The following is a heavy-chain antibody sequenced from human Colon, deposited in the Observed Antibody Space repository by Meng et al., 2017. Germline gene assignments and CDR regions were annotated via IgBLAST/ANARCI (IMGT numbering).Heavy chain of an antibody. CDR3: ARSTPSLDY. CDR2: IVPNSGDT. V-gene: IGHV1-2*02. J-gene: IGHJ4*02. CDR1: GYSFSDCY. D-gene: IGHD2-15*01. Sequence: QVQLGASGTGVKRPGASVKVSYKASGYSFSDCYIHWVRQAPGQGLEWMGWIVPNSGDTNYAQKFQGRVTMTRDTSISTTYMELIRLTSDDTAVYYCARSTPSLDYWGQGTLVTVSS.